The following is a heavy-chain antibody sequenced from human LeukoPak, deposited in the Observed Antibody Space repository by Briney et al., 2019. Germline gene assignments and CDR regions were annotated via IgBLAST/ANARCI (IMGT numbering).Heavy chain of an antibody. J-gene: IGHJ4*02. V-gene: IGHV3-53*01. D-gene: IGHD2-21*02. CDR2: IYSGGKT. CDR1: GFSISRTY. Sequence: GGSLRLSCAASGFSISRTYMSWVRQAPGKGLEWVSVIYSGGKTFYADSVKGRFTISRDNSKNTLYLQMNSLRAEDTAVYYCARGDPGAYWGQGTLVTVSS. CDR3: ARGDPGAY.